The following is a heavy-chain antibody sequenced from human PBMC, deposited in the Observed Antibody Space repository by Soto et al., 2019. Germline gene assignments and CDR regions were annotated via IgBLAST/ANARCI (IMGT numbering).Heavy chain of an antibody. Sequence: PSETLSLTCTVSGGSISSYYWSWIRQPPGKGLEWIGYIYYSGSTNYNPSLKSRVTISVDTSKNQFSLKLSSVTAADTAVYYCARADTDIVVVPAAIGAFDIWGQGTMVNVSS. J-gene: IGHJ3*02. V-gene: IGHV4-59*01. D-gene: IGHD2-2*02. CDR3: ARADTDIVVVPAAIGAFDI. CDR2: IYYSGST. CDR1: GGSISSYY.